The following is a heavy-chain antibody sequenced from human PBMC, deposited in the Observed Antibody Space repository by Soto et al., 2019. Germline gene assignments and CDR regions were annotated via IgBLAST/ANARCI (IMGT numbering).Heavy chain of an antibody. V-gene: IGHV4-31*03. CDR3: ARGKGYYYDSSGYYPGAYYYGMDV. CDR1: GGSISSGGYY. D-gene: IGHD3-22*01. CDR2: IYYSGST. Sequence: SETLSLTCTVSGGSISSGGYYWSWIRQHPGKGLEWIGYIYYSGSTYYNPSLKSRVTISVDTSKNQFSLKLSSVTAADTAVYYCARGKGYYYDSSGYYPGAYYYGMDVWGKGTTVTVS. J-gene: IGHJ6*04.